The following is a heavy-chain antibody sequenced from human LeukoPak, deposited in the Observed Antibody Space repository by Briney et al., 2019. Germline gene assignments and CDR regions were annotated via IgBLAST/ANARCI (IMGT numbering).Heavy chain of an antibody. J-gene: IGHJ4*02. CDR2: MNPNSGNT. V-gene: IGHV1-8*01. D-gene: IGHD1-1*01. Sequence: ASVKVSCKTSGYTFISYDINWVRQATGQGLEWMGWMNPNSGNTGYAQKFQGRVTMTRNTSISTAYMELSSLRSEDTAVYYCASAALVNTNWYYVDYWGQGTLVTVSS. CDR3: ASAALVNTNWYYVDY. CDR1: GYTFISYD.